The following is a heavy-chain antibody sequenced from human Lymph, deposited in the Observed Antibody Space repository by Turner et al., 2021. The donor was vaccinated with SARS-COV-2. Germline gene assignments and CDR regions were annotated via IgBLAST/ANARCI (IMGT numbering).Heavy chain of an antibody. CDR1: GLTFSSAA. V-gene: IGHV3-23*01. Sequence: EVQLLESGGGLVQPGGSLRLSCAASGLTFSSAAMSWVRQAAGKVLELVSIISVSGGSTNYADSVKGRFTISRDNSKNTLYLQMNSLRAEDTAVYYCAKNEMSMIVVAITLFDYWGQGTLVTVSS. CDR3: AKNEMSMIVVAITLFDY. J-gene: IGHJ4*02. CDR2: ISVSGGST. D-gene: IGHD3-22*01.